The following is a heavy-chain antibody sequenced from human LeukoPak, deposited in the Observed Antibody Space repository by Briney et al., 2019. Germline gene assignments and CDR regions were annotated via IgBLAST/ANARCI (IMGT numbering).Heavy chain of an antibody. CDR2: ISSSGSTI. CDR3: ARDQISRDYYYYGMDV. J-gene: IGHJ6*02. Sequence: PGGSLRLSCAASGFTFSSYEMNWVRQAPGEGLEWVSYISSSGSTIYYADSVKGRFTISRDNAKNSLYLQMNSLRAEDTAVYYCARDQISRDYYYYGMDVWGQGTTVTVSS. V-gene: IGHV3-48*03. CDR1: GFTFSSYE. D-gene: IGHD6-13*01.